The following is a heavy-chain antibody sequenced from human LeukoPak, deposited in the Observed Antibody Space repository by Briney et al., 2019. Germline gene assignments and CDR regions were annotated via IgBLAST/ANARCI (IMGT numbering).Heavy chain of an antibody. CDR2: INPNSGGT. CDR3: ARAQYSSSWYYGYYYYYMDV. J-gene: IGHJ6*03. V-gene: IGHV1-2*02. Sequence: ASVKVSCKASAYTFTGYYMHWVRQAPGQGLEWMGWINPNSGGTNYAQKFQGRVTMTRDTSISTAYMELSRLRSDDTAVYYCARAQYSSSWYYGYYYYYMDVWGKGTTVTVSS. D-gene: IGHD6-13*01. CDR1: AYTFTGYY.